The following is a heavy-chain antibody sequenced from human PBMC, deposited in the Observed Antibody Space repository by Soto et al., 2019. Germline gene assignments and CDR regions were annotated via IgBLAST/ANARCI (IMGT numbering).Heavy chain of an antibody. J-gene: IGHJ6*02. D-gene: IGHD2-2*01. CDR2: MNPNSGNT. CDR1: GYTFTSYD. Sequence: ASVKVSCKASGYTFTSYDINWVRQATGQGLEWMGWMNPNSGNTGYAQKFQGRVTMTRNTSISTAYMELSSLRSEDTAVYYCARGYCGSTSCHFSRYYYYGMDVWGQGATVTVSS. CDR3: ARGYCGSTSCHFSRYYYYGMDV. V-gene: IGHV1-8*01.